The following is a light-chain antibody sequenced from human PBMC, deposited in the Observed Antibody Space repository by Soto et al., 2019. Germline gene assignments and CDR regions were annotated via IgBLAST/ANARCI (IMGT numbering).Light chain of an antibody. CDR3: QQHGGSPPYT. V-gene: IGKV3-20*01. Sequence: EVVLTQSPGTLSLSPGDRATVSCRASQTVHSSFFAWYQQKGGQAPRLLIYGTSNRAAGIPDSFSGHGSGTDFNLTIDGLEPEDFAMYFCQQHGGSPPYTFGRGTRVEI. CDR1: QTVHSSF. CDR2: GTS. J-gene: IGKJ2*01.